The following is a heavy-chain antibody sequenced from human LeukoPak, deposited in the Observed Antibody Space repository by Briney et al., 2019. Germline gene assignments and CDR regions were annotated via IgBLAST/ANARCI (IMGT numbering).Heavy chain of an antibody. D-gene: IGHD6-13*01. CDR1: GGSISNYY. CDR3: ARIASSSSWSFYYYYGMDV. Sequence: SETLSLTCTVSGGSISNYYWSWIRQPPGKGLEWIGYIYYSGSTNYNPSLKSRVTISVDTSKNQFSLKLSSVTAADTAVYYCARIASSSSWSFYYYYGMDVWGQGTTVTVSS. V-gene: IGHV4-59*01. CDR2: IYYSGST. J-gene: IGHJ6*02.